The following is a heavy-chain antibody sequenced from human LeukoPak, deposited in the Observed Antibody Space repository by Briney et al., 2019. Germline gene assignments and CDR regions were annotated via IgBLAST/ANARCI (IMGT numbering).Heavy chain of an antibody. D-gene: IGHD3-10*01. Sequence: GNSLRLSCVASGFTFSSYGFHWVRQAPGKGLEWVAVVWSGGGNEYCADSVKGRFTISRDDSKNTLYLQMNSLRAEDSAVYYCARDIWFGEFRYFDCWGQGTLVTVSS. CDR1: GFTFSSYG. J-gene: IGHJ4*02. CDR2: VWSGGGNE. CDR3: ARDIWFGEFRYFDC. V-gene: IGHV3-33*01.